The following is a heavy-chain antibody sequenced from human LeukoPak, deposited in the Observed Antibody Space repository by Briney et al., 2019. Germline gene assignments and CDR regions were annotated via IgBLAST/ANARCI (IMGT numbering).Heavy chain of an antibody. D-gene: IGHD3-10*01. V-gene: IGHV3-23*01. CDR3: AKDGGYGSGNYYPDY. CDR1: GFSFSSYG. J-gene: IGHJ4*02. CDR2: ISGGAGSA. Sequence: GSLRLSCAASGFSFSSYGMNWVRRAPGKGLEWVSSISGGAGSASYADSVKGRFTMSRDNSKNTLYLQMNSLRAEDTAVYYCAKDGGYGSGNYYPDYWGQGTLVTVSS.